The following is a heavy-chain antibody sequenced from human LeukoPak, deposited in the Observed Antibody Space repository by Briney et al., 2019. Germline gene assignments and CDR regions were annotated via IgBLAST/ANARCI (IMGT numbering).Heavy chain of an antibody. CDR1: GGSISSDY. CDR3: ARLSSSGWLFDY. V-gene: IGHV4-59*01. CDR2: IYYTGST. J-gene: IGHJ4*02. Sequence: SEPLSLTCTVSGGSISSDYWSWIRQPPGKGLEWIGYIYYTGSTNYNPSLKSRVTISVDTSKNQFSLKLSSVTAADTAVYYCARLSSSGWLFDYWGQGTLVTVPS. D-gene: IGHD6-19*01.